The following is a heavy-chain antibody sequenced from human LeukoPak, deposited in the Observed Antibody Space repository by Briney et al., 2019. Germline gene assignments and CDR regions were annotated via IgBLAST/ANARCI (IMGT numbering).Heavy chain of an antibody. CDR1: GGSISSYY. Sequence: SEILSLTCTVSGGSISSYYWSWIRQPPGKRLERLGYIYYSGSTSYNPSLKSRVTMSVDTSMNQFSLQLTSVTAADIAVYYCASSRGAVTAYDIWGQGTMVTVSS. CDR2: IYYSGST. CDR3: ASSRGAVTAYDI. V-gene: IGHV4-59*13. J-gene: IGHJ3*02. D-gene: IGHD4-17*01.